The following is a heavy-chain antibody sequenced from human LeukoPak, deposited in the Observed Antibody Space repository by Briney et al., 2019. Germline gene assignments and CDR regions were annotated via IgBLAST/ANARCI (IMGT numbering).Heavy chain of an antibody. J-gene: IGHJ4*02. CDR2: INPNSGGT. D-gene: IGHD3-22*01. CDR1: GYTFTGYY. CDR3: ARDPAKYYYDSSGYYNDY. V-gene: IGHV1-2*02. Sequence: ASVKVSCKASGYTFTGYYMHWVRQAPGQGLEWMGWINPNSGGTNYAQKFQGRVTMTRDTSISTAYMELSRLRSDDTAVYYCARDPAKYYYDSSGYYNDYWGQGTLVTVSS.